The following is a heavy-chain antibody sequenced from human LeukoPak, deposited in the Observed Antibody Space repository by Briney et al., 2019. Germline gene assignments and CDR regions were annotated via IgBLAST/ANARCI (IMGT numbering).Heavy chain of an antibody. Sequence: SETLSLTCTVSGASIRSAYWSWIRRPPGKGLEWIGYIDYSGSTNYNPSPQSRVTISFDTSKNQFSLNLNSVIAADTAVYYCSMSSGHMGNWFDPWGPGSLVTVSS. J-gene: IGHJ5*02. CDR2: IDYSGST. CDR3: SMSSGHMGNWFDP. CDR1: GASIRSAY. D-gene: IGHD6-19*01. V-gene: IGHV4-59*01.